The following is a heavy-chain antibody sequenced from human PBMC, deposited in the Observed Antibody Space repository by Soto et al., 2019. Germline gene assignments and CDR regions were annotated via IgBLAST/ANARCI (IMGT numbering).Heavy chain of an antibody. Sequence: EVQLLESGGGLVQPGGSLRLSCAASGFTFSTYAMNWVRQAPGKGPEWVSGISGSGGSTYSADSVKGRFTISRDSSKSTLYLQMNSLRAEDTAVYYCAKGVGSKGNYYFDYWGQGTLVTGSS. CDR2: ISGSGGST. CDR3: AKGVGSKGNYYFDY. CDR1: GFTFSTYA. V-gene: IGHV3-23*01. J-gene: IGHJ4*02. D-gene: IGHD1-26*01.